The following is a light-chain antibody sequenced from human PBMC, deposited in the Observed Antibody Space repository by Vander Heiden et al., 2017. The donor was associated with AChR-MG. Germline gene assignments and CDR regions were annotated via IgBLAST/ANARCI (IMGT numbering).Light chain of an antibody. V-gene: IGKV3-15*01. CDR2: GAS. CDR3: QQDNNWPPLT. Sequence: EIVMTQSPATLSVSPGERATLSCRASQSVSSNLAWYQQKPGQAPRLLIYGASTRATGIPARFSGSGSGTEFTLTISSLHSEDFAVYYCQQDNNWPPLTFGGGTKVETK. J-gene: IGKJ4*01. CDR1: QSVSSN.